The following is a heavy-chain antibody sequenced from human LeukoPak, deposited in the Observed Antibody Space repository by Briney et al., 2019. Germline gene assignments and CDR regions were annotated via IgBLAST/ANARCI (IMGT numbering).Heavy chain of an antibody. J-gene: IGHJ6*03. D-gene: IGHD3-10*01. CDR2: IYTSGST. CDR3: ARDGSYGSGCYYYYMDV. V-gene: IGHV4-4*07. CDR1: GGSISSYY. Sequence: SETLSLTCTVSGGSISSYYWSWIRQPAGKGLEWIGRIYTSGSTNYNPSLKSRVTMSVDTSKNQFSLKLSSVTAADTAVYYCARDGSYGSGCYYYYMDVWGKGTTVTISS.